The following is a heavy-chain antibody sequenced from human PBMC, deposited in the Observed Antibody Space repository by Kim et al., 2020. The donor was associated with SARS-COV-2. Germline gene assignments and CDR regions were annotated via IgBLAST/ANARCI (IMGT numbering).Heavy chain of an antibody. CDR2: IYSSGST. V-gene: IGHV4-4*07. CDR3: ARDGSNFPFDQ. D-gene: IGHD1-20*01. CDR1: GGSVSRYY. Sequence: SETLSLTCTVSGGSVSRYYWNWIRQSAGEGLEWIGRIYSSGSTNYNPSLKSRVTMSLDTSKRQSSLMLTSVTAADTAVYYCARDGSNFPFDQLGQGTLV. J-gene: IGHJ4*02.